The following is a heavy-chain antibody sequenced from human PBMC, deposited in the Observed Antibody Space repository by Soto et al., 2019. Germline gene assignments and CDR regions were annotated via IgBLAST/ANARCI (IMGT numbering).Heavy chain of an antibody. D-gene: IGHD1-1*01. Sequence: QVHLVQSGAEVKKPGASVKVSCKGSGYAFTTYGINWVRQAPGQGLEWMGWISAHNGNTNYAQKLQGRVTVTRATSTSTAYMELRSLRSDDTAVYYCARGRYGDYWGQGALVTVSS. CDR2: ISAHNGNT. V-gene: IGHV1-18*01. CDR3: ARGRYGDY. CDR1: GYAFTTYG. J-gene: IGHJ4*02.